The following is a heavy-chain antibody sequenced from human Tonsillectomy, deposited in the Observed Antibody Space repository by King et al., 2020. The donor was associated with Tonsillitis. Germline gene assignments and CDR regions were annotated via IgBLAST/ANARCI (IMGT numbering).Heavy chain of an antibody. D-gene: IGHD4-17*01. Sequence: AQLVQSGAEVKKLGASVKVSCKASGHAFTGYYMHWVRQAPGQGLEWMGWINPNSVGADCAQKFQGRVTMSRDTSISTAYMELSRLRSDDTAVYYCARHLNPYGDYGYYYYGIDVWGQGTTVTVSS. V-gene: IGHV1-2*02. CDR2: INPNSVGA. CDR3: ARHLNPYGDYGYYYYGIDV. J-gene: IGHJ6*02. CDR1: GHAFTGYY.